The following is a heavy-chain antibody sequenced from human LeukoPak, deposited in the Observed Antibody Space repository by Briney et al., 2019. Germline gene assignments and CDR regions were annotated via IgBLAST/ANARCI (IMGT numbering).Heavy chain of an antibody. CDR1: GFTFSSFG. Sequence: GGSLRLSCAASGFTFSSFGMNWVRQAPGKGLEWVSYISSSSNTIYYADSVKGRFTISRDNAKNSLYLQMNSLRAEDTAVYYCARGWETGYQLLPPYYYYYYMDVWGKGTTVTVSS. J-gene: IGHJ6*03. CDR2: ISSSSNTI. D-gene: IGHD2-2*01. CDR3: ARGWETGYQLLPPYYYYYYMDV. V-gene: IGHV3-48*01.